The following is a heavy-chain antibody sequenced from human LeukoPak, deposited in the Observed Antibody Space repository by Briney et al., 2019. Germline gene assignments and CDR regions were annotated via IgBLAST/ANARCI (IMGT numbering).Heavy chain of an antibody. CDR1: GGSFSGYY. D-gene: IGHD6-19*01. J-gene: IGHJ2*01. CDR3: AALDSSSDL. Sequence: SETLSLTCAVYGGSFSGYYWSWIRQPPGKGLEWIGEINHSGSTNYNPSLKSRVTISVDTSKNQFSLKLSSVTAADTAVYYCAALDSSSDLWGRGTLVTVSS. CDR2: INHSGST. V-gene: IGHV4-34*01.